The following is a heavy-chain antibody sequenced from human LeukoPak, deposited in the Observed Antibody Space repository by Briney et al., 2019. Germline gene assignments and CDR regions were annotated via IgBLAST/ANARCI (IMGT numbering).Heavy chain of an antibody. Sequence: SETLSLTCTVSGGSISSYYWSWLRQPPGKGLEWIGYIYTSGSTNYNPSLKSRVTISVDTSKNQFSLKLSSVTAADTAVYYCARNWNYDYYYYMDVWGKGTTVTVSS. J-gene: IGHJ6*03. CDR1: GGSISSYY. CDR2: IYTSGST. CDR3: ARNWNYDYYYYMDV. D-gene: IGHD1-1*01. V-gene: IGHV4-4*09.